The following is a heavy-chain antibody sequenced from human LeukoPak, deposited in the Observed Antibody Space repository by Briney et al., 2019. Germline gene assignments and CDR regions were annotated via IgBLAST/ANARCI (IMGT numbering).Heavy chain of an antibody. D-gene: IGHD2-15*01. V-gene: IGHV3-23*01. CDR2: IFGSGGSA. CDR3: AKTTTGYSSGRYPAWPIDY. CDR1: GFTFDDYA. J-gene: IGHJ4*02. Sequence: GRSLRLSCAASGFTFDDYAMHWVRQAPGKGLEWVSGIFGSGGSAHYADSVKGRFTISRDNSKNTVYLQMDSLRAEDTATYYCAKTTTGYSSGRYPAWPIDYWGQGTLVTVSS.